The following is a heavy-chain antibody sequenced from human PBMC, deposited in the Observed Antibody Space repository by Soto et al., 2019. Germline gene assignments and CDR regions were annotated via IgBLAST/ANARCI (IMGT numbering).Heavy chain of an antibody. CDR2: IYYSGST. V-gene: IGHV4-59*12. Sequence: PSETLSLTCTVSGGSISSYYWSWIRQPPGKGLEWIGYIYYSGSTNYNPSLKSRVTISVDTSKNQFSLKLSSVTAADTAVYYCARVMDCSGGSCYAIGVIDPWGKGTLVTVYS. D-gene: IGHD2-15*01. CDR1: GGSISSYY. CDR3: ARVMDCSGGSCYAIGVIDP. J-gene: IGHJ5*02.